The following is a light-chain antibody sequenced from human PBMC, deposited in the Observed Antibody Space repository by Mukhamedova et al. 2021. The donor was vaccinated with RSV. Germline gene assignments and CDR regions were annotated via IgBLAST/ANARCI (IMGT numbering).Light chain of an antibody. CDR2: AAY. CDR3: QLYNSART. Sequence: WYQRRVHGKVPRLLIYAAYTLQSGVPSRFSGSGSGTDITLTISSLKPEAVAPYYCQLYNSARTFGQGTKVEIK. V-gene: IGKV1-27*01. J-gene: IGKJ1*01.